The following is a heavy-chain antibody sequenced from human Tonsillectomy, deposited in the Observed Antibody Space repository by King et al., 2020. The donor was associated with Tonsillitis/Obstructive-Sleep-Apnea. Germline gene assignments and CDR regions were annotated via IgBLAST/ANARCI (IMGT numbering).Heavy chain of an antibody. Sequence: VQLVESGGGLVQPGGSLRLSCAASGFTFNSYWMSWVHQAPGKGLEWVANIKEDGSEKYYVDSVKGRFTISRDNAKNSLYLQMNSLRAEDTAVYYCARDLTPIYDSSRYYDAFDIWGQGTVVTVSS. CDR2: IKEDGSEK. J-gene: IGHJ3*02. CDR3: ARDLTPIYDSSRYYDAFDI. V-gene: IGHV3-7*01. CDR1: GFTFNSYW. D-gene: IGHD3-22*01.